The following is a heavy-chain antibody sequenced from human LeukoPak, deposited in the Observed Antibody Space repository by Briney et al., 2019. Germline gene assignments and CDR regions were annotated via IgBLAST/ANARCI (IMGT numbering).Heavy chain of an antibody. D-gene: IGHD2-2*02. CDR3: AKGAILEPFDY. V-gene: IGHV3-30*18. CDR1: GFTFSSYG. CDR2: ISYDGSNK. Sequence: GGSLRLSCAASGFTFSSYGMHWVRQAPGKGLEGVAVISYDGSNKYYADSVKGRFTISRDNSKNTLYLQMNSLRAEDTAVYYCAKGAILEPFDYWGQGTLVTVSS. J-gene: IGHJ4*02.